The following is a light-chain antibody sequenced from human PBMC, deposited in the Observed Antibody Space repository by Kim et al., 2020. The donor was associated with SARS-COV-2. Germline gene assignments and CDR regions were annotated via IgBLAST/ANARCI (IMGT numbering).Light chain of an antibody. CDR2: HDS. V-gene: IGLV3-21*04. CDR1: NIGTYS. J-gene: IGLJ2*01. CDR3: QVWDSDTNHPVV. Sequence: SYELTQPPSVSVAPGETARITCEGSNIGTYSVHWYRQKPGRAPVLVISHDSDRTSGIPERFSGSNSGNTATLTISRVEVGDEADYYCQVWDSDTNHPVVFGGGTQLTVL.